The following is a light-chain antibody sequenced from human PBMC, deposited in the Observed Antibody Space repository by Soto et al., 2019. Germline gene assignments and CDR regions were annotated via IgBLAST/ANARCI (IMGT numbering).Light chain of an antibody. CDR3: QQRHMWPIT. CDR1: QSVSSDY. V-gene: IGKV3D-20*02. Sequence: EIVLTQSPCTLYLSPGERATLSCSASQSVSSDYLAWYQLKPGQAPRLLIYGASSRATGIPDRFSGSGSGTDFTLTISSLEPEDSAVYYCQQRHMWPITFGQGTRLEIK. J-gene: IGKJ5*01. CDR2: GAS.